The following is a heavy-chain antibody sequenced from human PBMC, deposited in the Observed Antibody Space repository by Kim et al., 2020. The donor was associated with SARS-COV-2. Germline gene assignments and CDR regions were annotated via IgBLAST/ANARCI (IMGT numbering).Heavy chain of an antibody. D-gene: IGHD2-8*01. V-gene: IGHV3-23*01. CDR2: ISGGGGTT. Sequence: GGSLRLSCVASGFTFTNYAMHWVRQAPGGGLEWLSVISGGGGTTYFADSVKGRFSMSRDNSKNTLYLQMDSLRADDTAIYYCAKDHEITSGPFDCWGQGTLVTVSS. CDR3: AKDHEITSGPFDC. CDR1: GFTFTNYA. J-gene: IGHJ4*02.